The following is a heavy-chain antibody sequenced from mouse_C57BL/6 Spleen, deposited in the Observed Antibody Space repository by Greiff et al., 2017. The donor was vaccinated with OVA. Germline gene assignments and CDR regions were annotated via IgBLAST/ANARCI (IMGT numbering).Heavy chain of an antibody. D-gene: IGHD1-1*01. J-gene: IGHJ3*01. CDR1: GFTFSDYY. V-gene: IGHV5-16*01. Sequence: EVKLMESEGGLVQPGSSMKLSCTASGFTFSDYYMAWVRQVPEKGLEWVANINYDGSSTYYLDSLKSRFIISRDNAKNILYLQMSSLKSEDTATYYCAREEGTTVGFAYWGQGTLVTVSA. CDR2: INYDGSST. CDR3: AREEGTTVGFAY.